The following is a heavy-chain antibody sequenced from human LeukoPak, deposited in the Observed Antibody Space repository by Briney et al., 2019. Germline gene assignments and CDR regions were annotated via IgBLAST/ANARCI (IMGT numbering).Heavy chain of an antibody. CDR3: TTYPAFDH. CDR2: MKSKTDGGTT. CDR1: GFTFTNAW. Sequence: GGSLRLSCAASGFTFTNAWMSWVRQAPGKGLEWVGRMKSKTDGGTTDYAAPVKGRFTISRDDPKNTLYLQMNSLKSEDTAVYYCTTYPAFDHWGRGTLVTVSS. V-gene: IGHV3-15*01. D-gene: IGHD2-2*01. J-gene: IGHJ4*02.